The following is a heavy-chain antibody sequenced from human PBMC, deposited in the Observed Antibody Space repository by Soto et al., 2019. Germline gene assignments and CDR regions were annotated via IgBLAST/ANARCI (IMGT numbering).Heavy chain of an antibody. V-gene: IGHV1-69*13. D-gene: IGHD2-15*01. Sequence: GAAVKVTWEARGGRFGGNVINWVRQAPGQGLDCVRVFPPLLKTAHHAQTFQGRVTITAYESTTTAYMELSTLRSDDTAVYFCARYRHCSGDSCNYYYILDFWGQRTTVTVSS. CDR2: FPPLLKTA. J-gene: IGHJ6*02. CDR1: GGRFGGNV. CDR3: ARYRHCSGDSCNYYYILDF.